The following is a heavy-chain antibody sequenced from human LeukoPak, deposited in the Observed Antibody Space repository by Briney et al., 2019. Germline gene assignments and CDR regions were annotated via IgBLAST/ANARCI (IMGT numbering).Heavy chain of an antibody. J-gene: IGHJ3*02. CDR1: GFTFTIFG. D-gene: IGHD3-3*01. CDR3: ARTYDFGRGPPGDAFDN. Sequence: GGSLRLSCAASGFTFTIFGLNWVRQAPGKRPEWVSYIDARSGITYYADSVQGRFTISRDDARESVFLQMDGLRVDDTAVYYCARTYDFGRGPPGDAFDNWGPGTWVIVSS. V-gene: IGHV3-48*04. CDR2: IDARSGIT.